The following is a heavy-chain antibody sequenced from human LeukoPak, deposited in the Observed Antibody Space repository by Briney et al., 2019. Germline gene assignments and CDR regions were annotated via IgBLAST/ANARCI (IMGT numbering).Heavy chain of an antibody. CDR3: ARDAMSFSTHAFDI. CDR1: GGSTSIGSYY. J-gene: IGHJ3*02. Sequence: SETLSHTRTVPGGSTSIGSYYWRWTRLPAGKGLEWIGRINTSGSTNYNPSLKSRVTISVDTSKNQFSLKLSSVTAADTAVYYCARDAMSFSTHAFDIWGQGTMVTVSS. D-gene: IGHD2-2*01. V-gene: IGHV4-61*02. CDR2: INTSGST.